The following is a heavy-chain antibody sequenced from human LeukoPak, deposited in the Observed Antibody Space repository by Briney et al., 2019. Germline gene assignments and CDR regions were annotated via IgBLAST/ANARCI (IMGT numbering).Heavy chain of an antibody. J-gene: IGHJ4*02. Sequence: GGSLRLSCAGSGFTFSSYSMNWVRQAPGKGLEWVSSISSGSSYIYYADSVKGRFTISRDNAKNSLYLQMNSLRAEDTAVYYCALELELHHLDYWGQGTLVTVSS. V-gene: IGHV3-21*01. D-gene: IGHD1-7*01. CDR2: ISSGSSYI. CDR3: ALELELHHLDY. CDR1: GFTFSSYS.